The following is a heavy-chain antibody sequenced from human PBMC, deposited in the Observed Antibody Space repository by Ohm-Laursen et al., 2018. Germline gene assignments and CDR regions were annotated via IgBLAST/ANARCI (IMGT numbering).Heavy chain of an antibody. J-gene: IGHJ4*02. V-gene: IGHV4-59*08. CDR2: ISNSGNT. D-gene: IGHD2-15*01. Sequence: SETLSLTCTVSGGSISSDYWSWIRQPPGKGLEWIGFISNSGNTNYNPSLKSRVTISVDTSKNQISLKLGSVTVADTAVFYCARRGSGGRSFDYWGQGSLVTVSS. CDR1: GGSISSDY. CDR3: ARRGSGGRSFDY.